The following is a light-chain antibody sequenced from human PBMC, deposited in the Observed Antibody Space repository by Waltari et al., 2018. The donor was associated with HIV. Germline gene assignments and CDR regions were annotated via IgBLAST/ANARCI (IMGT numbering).Light chain of an antibody. CDR2: EVS. J-gene: IGKJ2*01. CDR1: PSLLHRDGTTY. Sequence: DVVMTQTPFSLSVIPGQPASISCKSSPSLLHRDGTTYLYLYLQKSGQPPQPLIYEVSNRFSGVPARFSGSGSGADFTLKISRVELEDVGVYYCMQTIQPPYTFGQGTNLEIK. CDR3: MQTIQPPYT. V-gene: IGKV2D-29*01.